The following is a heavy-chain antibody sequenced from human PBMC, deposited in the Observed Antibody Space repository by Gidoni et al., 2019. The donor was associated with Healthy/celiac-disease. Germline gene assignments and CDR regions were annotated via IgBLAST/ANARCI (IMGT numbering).Heavy chain of an antibody. Sequence: LQLQESGPGLVKPSETLSLTCTVDGGSTSSSSYYWGWTRQPPGKGLEWIGSIYYSGSTYYNPSLKSRVTISVDTSKNQFSLKLSSVTAADTAVYYCAREFVVGCWSDYWSQGTLVTVSS. CDR1: GGSTSSSSYY. D-gene: IGHD2-15*01. CDR2: IYYSGST. J-gene: IGHJ4*02. CDR3: AREFVVGCWSDY. V-gene: IGHV4-39*07.